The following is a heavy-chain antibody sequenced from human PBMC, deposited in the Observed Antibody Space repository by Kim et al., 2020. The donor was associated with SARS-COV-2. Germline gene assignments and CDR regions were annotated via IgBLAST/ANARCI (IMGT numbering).Heavy chain of an antibody. CDR1: GFTFSSYG. D-gene: IGHD3-10*01. CDR2: ISYDGSNK. J-gene: IGHJ6*02. Sequence: GGSLRLSCAASGFTFSSYGMHWVRQAPGKGLEWVAVISYDGSNKYYADSVKGRFTISRDNSKNTLYLQMNSLRAEDTAVYYCAKDTDYYGLYHGMDVWGQGTTVTVSS. V-gene: IGHV3-30*18. CDR3: AKDTDYYGLYHGMDV.